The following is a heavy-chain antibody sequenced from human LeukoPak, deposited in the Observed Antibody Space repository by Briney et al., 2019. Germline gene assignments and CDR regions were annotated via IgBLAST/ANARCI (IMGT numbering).Heavy chain of an antibody. J-gene: IGHJ4*02. D-gene: IGHD3-16*01. CDR3: ARGGGKDFDY. CDR2: IYHSGSP. V-gene: IGHV4-38-2*02. Sequence: SETLSLTCTVSGYSISSGYYWGWIRQPPGKGLEWIGNIYHSGSPYYNPSLRGRVTISLDTSKNQFSLKLSSVTAADTAVFYCARGGGKDFDYWGQGTLVTVSS. CDR1: GYSISSGYY.